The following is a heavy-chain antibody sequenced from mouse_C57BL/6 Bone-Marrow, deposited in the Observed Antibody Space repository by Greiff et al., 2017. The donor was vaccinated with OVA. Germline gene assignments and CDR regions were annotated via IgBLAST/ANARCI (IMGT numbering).Heavy chain of an antibody. V-gene: IGHV10-1*01. CDR1: GFSFNTYA. CDR2: IRSKSNNYAT. Sequence: GGGLVQPKGSLKLSCAASGFSFNTYAMNWVRQAPGKGLEWVARIRSKSNNYATYYADSVKDRFTISRDDSESMLYLQMNNLKTEDTAMYYCVRQYYSNLAYWGQGTLVTVSA. J-gene: IGHJ3*01. CDR3: VRQYYSNLAY. D-gene: IGHD2-5*01.